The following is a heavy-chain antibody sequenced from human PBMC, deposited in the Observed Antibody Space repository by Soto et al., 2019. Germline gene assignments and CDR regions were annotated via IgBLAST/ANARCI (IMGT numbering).Heavy chain of an antibody. Sequence: QVQLVQSGAEVKKPGSSVKVSCKASGGTFSSYAISWVRQAPGQGLEWMGGIIPIFGTANYAQKFQGRVTITADETTITAYMERSSLRSEDPAVYYCGRDGAALSAFDIWGRGTMVTVSS. D-gene: IGHD6-6*01. J-gene: IGHJ3*02. CDR3: GRDGAALSAFDI. CDR1: GGTFSSYA. V-gene: IGHV1-69*01. CDR2: IIPIFGTA.